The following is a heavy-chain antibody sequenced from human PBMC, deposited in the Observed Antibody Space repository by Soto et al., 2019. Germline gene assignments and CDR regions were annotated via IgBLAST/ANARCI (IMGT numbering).Heavy chain of an antibody. CDR3: ARSRYSSSSYFDY. CDR2: INPNSGGT. Sequence: ASVKVSCKASGYTFTGYYMHWVRQAPGQGLEWMGWINPNSGGTNYAQKFQGWVTMTRDTSISTAYMELSRLRSDDTAVYYCARSRYSSSSYFDYWGQGTLVTVSS. V-gene: IGHV1-2*04. CDR1: GYTFTGYY. J-gene: IGHJ4*02. D-gene: IGHD6-6*01.